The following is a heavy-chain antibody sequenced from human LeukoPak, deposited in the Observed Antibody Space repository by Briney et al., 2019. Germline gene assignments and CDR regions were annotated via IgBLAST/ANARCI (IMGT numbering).Heavy chain of an antibody. CDR3: ARDPDYGGNQPSGWFDP. Sequence: ASVKVSCKASGGTFSSYAISWVRQAPGQGLEWMGGIIPIFGTANYAQKFQGRVTITADESTSTAYMELSSLRSEDTAVYYCARDPDYGGNQPSGWFDPWGQGTLVTVSS. J-gene: IGHJ5*02. CDR2: IIPIFGTA. D-gene: IGHD4-23*01. V-gene: IGHV1-69*13. CDR1: GGTFSSYA.